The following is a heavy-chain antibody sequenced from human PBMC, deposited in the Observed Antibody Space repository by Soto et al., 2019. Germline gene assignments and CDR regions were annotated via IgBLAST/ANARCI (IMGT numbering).Heavy chain of an antibody. CDR3: ARGRFYGSGSYSPNWFGP. D-gene: IGHD3-10*01. CDR1: GGSISSYY. J-gene: IGHJ5*02. Sequence: SETLSLTCTVSGGSISSYYWSWIRQPPGKGLEWIGYIYYSGSTNYNPSLKSRVTISVDTSKNQFSLKLSSVTAADTAVYYCARGRFYGSGSYSPNWFGPWGQGTLVTVSS. CDR2: IYYSGST. V-gene: IGHV4-59*01.